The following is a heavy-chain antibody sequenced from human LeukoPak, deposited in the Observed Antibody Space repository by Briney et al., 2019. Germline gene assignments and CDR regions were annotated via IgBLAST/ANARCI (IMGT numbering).Heavy chain of an antibody. D-gene: IGHD6-13*01. J-gene: IGHJ4*02. V-gene: IGHV3-73*01. CDR2: IRSKANSYAT. CDR3: TTPGIAAAGTKDY. Sequence: PGGSLRLSWAASGFTFSGSAMHLVRQASGKGLEWGGRIRSKANSYATAYAAAVKGRFTISRDDSKNTAYLQMNSLKTEDTAVYYCTTPGIAAAGTKDYWGQGTLVTVSS. CDR1: GFTFSGSA.